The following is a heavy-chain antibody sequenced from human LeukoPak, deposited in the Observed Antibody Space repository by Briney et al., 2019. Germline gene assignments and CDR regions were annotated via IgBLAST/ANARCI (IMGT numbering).Heavy chain of an antibody. V-gene: IGHV1-2*02. CDR2: INPNSGGT. CDR1: GHTFTGYY. J-gene: IGHJ2*01. Sequence: ASVKVSCKASGHTFTGYYMHWVRQAPGQGLEWMGWINPNSGGTNYAQKFQGRVTMTRDTSISTAYMELSRLRSDDTAVYYCARDSSIVVVPAAMHFDLWGRGTLVTVSS. CDR3: ARDSSIVVVPAAMHFDL. D-gene: IGHD2-2*01.